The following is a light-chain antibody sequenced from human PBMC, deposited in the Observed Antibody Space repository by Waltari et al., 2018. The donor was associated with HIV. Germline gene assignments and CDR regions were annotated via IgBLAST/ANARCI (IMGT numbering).Light chain of an antibody. J-gene: IGLJ1*01. CDR2: GNS. CDR3: QSYDSSLSGPRV. CDR1: SSNIGAGYD. V-gene: IGLV1-40*01. Sequence: QSVLTQPPSVSGAPGQRVTISCTGSSSNIGAGYDVHWYQQLPGTAPKLLIYGNSNGPAGVPDGFSGSKSGTSASLAITGLQAEDEADYYCQSYDSSLSGPRVFGTGTKVTVL.